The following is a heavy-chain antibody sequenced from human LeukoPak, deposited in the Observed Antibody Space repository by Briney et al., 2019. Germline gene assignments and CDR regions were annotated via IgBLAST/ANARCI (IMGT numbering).Heavy chain of an antibody. D-gene: IGHD3-10*01. CDR1: GYSISSGYY. V-gene: IGHV4-38-2*02. CDR2: LYHSDSI. Sequence: SETLSLTCNVSGYSISSGYYWGWIRQPPGKGLEWIGSLYHSDSIYYNPSLESRVTMSVDTSKNQFSLKLSFVTAADTAVYYCARDNLAHNYYGSGIYFPPFTYWGQGTLVTVSS. CDR3: ARDNLAHNYYGSGIYFPPFTY. J-gene: IGHJ4*02.